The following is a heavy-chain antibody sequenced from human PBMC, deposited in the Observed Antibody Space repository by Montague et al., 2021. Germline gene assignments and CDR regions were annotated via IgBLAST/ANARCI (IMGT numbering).Heavy chain of an antibody. D-gene: IGHD3-10*01. CDR1: GGSISSGGYY. CDR3: ARAFGEPPPPFYFYMDV. V-gene: IGHV4-31*03. J-gene: IGHJ6*03. Sequence: TLSLTCTVSGGSISSGGYYWSWIRQHPGKGLEWIGYIYYSGSTYYNPSLKSRVTMSIDTSENHFSLKLNSVTAADTAVYYCARAFGEPPPPFYFYMDVGGKGTTVSVSS. CDR2: IYYSGST.